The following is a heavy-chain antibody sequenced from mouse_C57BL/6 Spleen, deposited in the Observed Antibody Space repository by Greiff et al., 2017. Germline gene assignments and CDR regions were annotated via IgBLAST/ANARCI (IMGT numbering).Heavy chain of an antibody. V-gene: IGHV1-9*01. D-gene: IGHD3-2*02. CDR2: ILPGSGST. CDR3: TRYGVPGSSGAWFAY. CDR1: GYTFTGYW. Sequence: VKLQQSGAELMKPGASVKLSCKATGYTFTGYWIEWVKQRPGHGLEWIGEILPGSGSTNYNEKFKGKATFTADTSSNTAYMQLSSLTTEDSAIYYCTRYGVPGSSGAWFAYWGQGTLVTVSA. J-gene: IGHJ3*01.